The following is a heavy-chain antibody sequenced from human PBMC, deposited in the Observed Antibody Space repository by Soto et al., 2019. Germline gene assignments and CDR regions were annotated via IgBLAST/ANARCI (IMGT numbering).Heavy chain of an antibody. D-gene: IGHD2-8*01. CDR2: ISGSGGSA. V-gene: IGHV3-23*01. CDR3: AKEDDAWTNGHFDI. J-gene: IGHJ3*02. Sequence: EVQLLESGGGLVQPGGSLRLSCAASGFSFSSYDMSWVRQAPGKGLEWVSGISGSGGSAYYADSVKGRFTISRDNSKNTLYVQMHSLRAEDTAIYYCAKEDDAWTNGHFDIWGKGTMVTVSS. CDR1: GFSFSSYD.